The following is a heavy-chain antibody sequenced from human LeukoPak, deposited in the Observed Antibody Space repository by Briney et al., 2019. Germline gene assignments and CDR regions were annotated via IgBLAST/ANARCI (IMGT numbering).Heavy chain of an antibody. CDR2: ISSSSSYI. CDR3: ARDLEYYYGSGSTCFDY. J-gene: IGHJ4*02. V-gene: IGHV3-21*01. Sequence: GGSLRLSCAASGFTFSSYSMNWVRQAPGKGLEWVSSISSSSSYIYYADSVKGRFTISRDNAKNSLYLQMNSLRAEDTAVYYCARDLEYYYGSGSTCFDYWGQGTLFTVSS. D-gene: IGHD3-10*01. CDR1: GFTFSSYS.